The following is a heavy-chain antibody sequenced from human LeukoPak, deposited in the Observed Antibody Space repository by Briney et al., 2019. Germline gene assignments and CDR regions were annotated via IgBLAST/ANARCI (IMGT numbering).Heavy chain of an antibody. CDR1: GFTVRSHF. J-gene: IGHJ6*03. CDR3: ARGRDHNYYYYYMDV. CDR2: LDTGGAT. Sequence: GGSLRLSCAVSGFTVRSHFMAWVRQAPGKGLEWVSVLDTGGATHYADSVKGRFTISRDNTWDTLFLQMNSLRDEDTAVYYCARGRDHNYYYYYMDVWGKGTTVTVSS. V-gene: IGHV3-53*01.